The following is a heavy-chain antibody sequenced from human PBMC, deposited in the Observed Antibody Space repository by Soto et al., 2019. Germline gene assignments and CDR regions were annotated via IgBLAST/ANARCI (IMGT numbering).Heavy chain of an antibody. J-gene: IGHJ6*02. CDR1: GFTLNSCN. CDR2: ILHDGSAE. V-gene: IGHV3-30*03. D-gene: IGHD4-4*01. CDR3: ARSRDGYSFYFYYGMDV. Sequence: GGSLGICCAASGFTLNSCNMHWVRQAPGKGLEWMALILHDGSAEYYADSVKGRFTISRDNSKSTLYLQMNSLRAEDTAVYYCARSRDGYSFYFYYGMDVWGQGTTVTVSS.